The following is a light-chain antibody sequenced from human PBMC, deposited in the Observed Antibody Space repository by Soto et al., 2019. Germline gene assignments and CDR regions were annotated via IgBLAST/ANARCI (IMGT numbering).Light chain of an antibody. V-gene: IGLV4-69*01. Sequence: QLVLTQSPSASASLGASVKLTCTVSGGHSSYAIAWHQQQPGKGPRYLMRLDSDGSHNKGDGIPDRFSGSSSGAERYLTISSLQSEDEADYYCQTWGSGIPVVFGGGTKLTVL. J-gene: IGLJ2*01. CDR3: QTWGSGIPVV. CDR2: LDSDGSH. CDR1: GGHSSYA.